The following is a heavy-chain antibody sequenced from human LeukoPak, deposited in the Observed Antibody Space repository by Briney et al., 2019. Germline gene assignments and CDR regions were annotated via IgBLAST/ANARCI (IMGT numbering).Heavy chain of an antibody. Sequence: GGSLRLYCAASGFTFSNYAMNWVRQAPGKGLEWVSSISGGGGTTYYADSVKGRFTISRDNSKNTLYLQMNSLRAEDTAVYYCAKDYDSSDYYASGYYYGMDVWGQGTTVTVSS. CDR1: GFTFSNYA. D-gene: IGHD3-22*01. CDR3: AKDYDSSDYYASGYYYGMDV. CDR2: ISGGGGTT. V-gene: IGHV3-23*01. J-gene: IGHJ6*02.